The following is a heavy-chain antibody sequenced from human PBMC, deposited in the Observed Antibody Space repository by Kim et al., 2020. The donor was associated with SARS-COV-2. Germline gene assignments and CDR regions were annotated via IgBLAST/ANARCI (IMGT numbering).Heavy chain of an antibody. J-gene: IGHJ2*01. V-gene: IGHV4-59*08. Sequence: SETLSLTCTVSGGSISSYYWSWIRQPPGKGLEWIGYIYYSGSTNYNPSLKSRVTISVDTSKNQFSLKLSSVTAADTAVYYCARWEPLVYFDLWGRGTLVTVSS. CDR1: GGSISSYY. CDR2: IYYSGST. D-gene: IGHD1-26*01. CDR3: ARWEPLVYFDL.